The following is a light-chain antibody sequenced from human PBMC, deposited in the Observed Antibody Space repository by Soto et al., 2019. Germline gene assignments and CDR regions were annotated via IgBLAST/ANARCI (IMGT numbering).Light chain of an antibody. CDR3: QQYGSSPWT. V-gene: IGKV3-20*01. J-gene: IGKJ1*01. CDR1: QSVSSSY. Sequence: VFTQSPGTLSLSPGERATLSCRASQSVSSSYLAWYQQKPGHAPRLLIYGASSRATGIPDRFSGSGSGTDFTLTISRLEPEDFAVYYCQQYGSSPWTFGQGTKVDI. CDR2: GAS.